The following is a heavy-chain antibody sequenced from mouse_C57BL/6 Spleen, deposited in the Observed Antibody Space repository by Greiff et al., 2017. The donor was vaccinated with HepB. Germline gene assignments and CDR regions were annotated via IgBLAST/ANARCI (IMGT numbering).Heavy chain of an antibody. D-gene: IGHD1-1*01. Sequence: EVQLVESGEGLVKPGGSLKLSCAASGFTFSSYAMSWVRQTPEKRLEWVAYISSGGDYIYYADTVKGRFTSSRDNARNTLYLQMSSLKSEDTAMYYWTRDYYGSSLYWYFDVWGTGTTVTVSS. J-gene: IGHJ1*03. CDR2: ISSGGDYI. V-gene: IGHV5-9-1*02. CDR3: TRDYYGSSLYWYFDV. CDR1: GFTFSSYA.